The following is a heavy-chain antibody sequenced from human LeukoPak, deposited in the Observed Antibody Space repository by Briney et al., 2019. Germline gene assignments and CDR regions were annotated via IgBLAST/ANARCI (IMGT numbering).Heavy chain of an antibody. J-gene: IGHJ4*02. CDR1: VYTFTNYD. V-gene: IGHV1-8*01. CDR2: MNPNSANT. D-gene: IGHD2-15*01. Sequence: ASVKVSCKASVYTFTNYDINWVRQATGQGLEWMGWMNPNSANTGYAQKFQGRVTMTRNTSISTAYMELSNLRSEDTAVYYCARWEVVVAAQVGKYSFDYWGQGTPVTVSS. CDR3: ARWEVVVAAQVGKYSFDY.